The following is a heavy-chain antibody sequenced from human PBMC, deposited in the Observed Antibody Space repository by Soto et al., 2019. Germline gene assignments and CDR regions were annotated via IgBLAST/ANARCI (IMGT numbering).Heavy chain of an antibody. CDR3: AKVLFYYDSSGPLDY. J-gene: IGHJ4*02. CDR1: GFTFRTYG. CDR2: ISYEGNNK. V-gene: IGHV3-30*18. Sequence: PGGSLRLSCAASGFTFRTYGMHWVRQAPGKGLEWVAVISYEGNNKYYADYVKGRITISRDNSKNKLYLQINNLRYEDTAVYNSAKVLFYYDSSGPLDYWGQGTLVTVSS. D-gene: IGHD3-22*01.